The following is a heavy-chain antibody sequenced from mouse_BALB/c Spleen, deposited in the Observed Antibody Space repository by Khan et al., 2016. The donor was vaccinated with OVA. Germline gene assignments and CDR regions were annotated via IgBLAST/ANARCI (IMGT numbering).Heavy chain of an antibody. V-gene: IGHV2-6-7*01. Sequence: QVQLKQSGPGLVAPSQRLSITCTVSGFSLTGYCVNWVRQPPGKGLEWLGMIWGDGSTDYNSALKSSMSIIKDNSKSHVFFKMNSLQTDDTASYYWSRDPLYRVYAMDYWGQGTSVTVSS. CDR2: IWGDGST. CDR1: GFSLTGYC. J-gene: IGHJ4*01. D-gene: IGHD2-14*01. CDR3: SRDPLYRVYAMDY.